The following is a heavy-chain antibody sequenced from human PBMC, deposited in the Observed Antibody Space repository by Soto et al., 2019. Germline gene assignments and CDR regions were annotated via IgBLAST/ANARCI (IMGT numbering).Heavy chain of an antibody. D-gene: IGHD1-26*01. V-gene: IGHV3-30-3*01. Sequence: QVQLVESGGGVVQPGRSLRLSCAASGFTFSSYAMHWVRQAPGKGLEWVAVISYDGSNKYYADSVKGRFTISRDNSKNTLYLQMNSLRAEDTAVYYCARILGVGATDYWGQGTLVTVSS. CDR3: ARILGVGATDY. J-gene: IGHJ4*02. CDR1: GFTFSSYA. CDR2: ISYDGSNK.